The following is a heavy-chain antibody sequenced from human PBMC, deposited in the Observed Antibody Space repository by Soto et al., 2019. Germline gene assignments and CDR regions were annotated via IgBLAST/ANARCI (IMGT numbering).Heavy chain of an antibody. CDR1: GGTFSSYA. CDR2: IIPIFGTA. CDR3: ARDRGPLQDYGDYEGGWFDP. V-gene: IGHV1-69*01. Sequence: QVQLVQSGAEVKKPGSSVKVSCKASGGTFSSYAISWVRQAPGQGLEWMGGIIPIFGTANYAQKFQGRVTITADESTSTAYMELSSLRSEDTAVYYCARDRGPLQDYGDYEGGWFDPWGQGTLVTVSS. D-gene: IGHD4-17*01. J-gene: IGHJ5*02.